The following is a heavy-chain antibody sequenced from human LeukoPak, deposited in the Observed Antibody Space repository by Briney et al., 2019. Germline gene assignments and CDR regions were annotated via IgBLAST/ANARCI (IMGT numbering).Heavy chain of an antibody. J-gene: IGHJ3*02. V-gene: IGHV4-39*06. CDR1: GGSISSSSYY. Sequence: SETLSLTCTVSGGSISSSSYYWGWIRQPPGKGLEWIGSIYYSGSTYYNPSLKSRVTISVDRSKNQFPLKLSSVTAADTAVYYCASLTGDLRVHAFDIWGQGTMVTVSS. CDR2: IYYSGST. D-gene: IGHD7-27*01. CDR3: ASLTGDLRVHAFDI.